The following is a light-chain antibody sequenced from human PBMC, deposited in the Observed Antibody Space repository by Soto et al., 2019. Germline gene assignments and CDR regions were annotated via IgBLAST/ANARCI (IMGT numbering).Light chain of an antibody. CDR3: QKYTSAPPWT. J-gene: IGKJ1*01. CDR2: AAS. V-gene: IGKV1-27*01. CDR1: QDISNY. Sequence: DIQMTQSPSSLSASVGDRVTITCRASQDISNYLAWYQQKPGKVPKLLIYAASNLQSGVPSRFSGRGSGTVFTLTISSLQPEDVATYYCQKYTSAPPWTFGQGTKVEIK.